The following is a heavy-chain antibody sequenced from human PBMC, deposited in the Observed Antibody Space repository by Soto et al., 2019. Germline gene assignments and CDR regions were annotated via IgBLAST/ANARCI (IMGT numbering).Heavy chain of an antibody. CDR3: ARAAYGEYWFDP. V-gene: IGHV3-74*01. CDR1: GFTFSAYW. CDR2: INGDGRTT. D-gene: IGHD4-17*01. J-gene: IGHJ5*02. Sequence: EVQLVESGGGVVPPGGSLRLSCAASGFTFSAYWMHWVRQAPGKGLMWVSRINGDGRTTSYADSVKGRFTISRENAKNTLYLQMNSLRAEETAVYYCARAAYGEYWFDPWGQGTLVTVSS.